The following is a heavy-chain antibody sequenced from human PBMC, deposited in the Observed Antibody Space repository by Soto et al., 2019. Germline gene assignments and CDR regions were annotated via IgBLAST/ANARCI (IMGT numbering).Heavy chain of an antibody. J-gene: IGHJ4*02. Sequence: SETLSLTCTVSGDSISSSYWSWIRQPPGKGLEWIGYIYSSGSTNYNPSLKSRVTISIDTSNNQFSLKLSSLTATDTAVYYCARLPQAAQLDYWGQGTLVTVSS. CDR3: ARLPQAAQLDY. CDR1: GDSISSSY. CDR2: IYSSGST. D-gene: IGHD6-13*01. V-gene: IGHV4-4*08.